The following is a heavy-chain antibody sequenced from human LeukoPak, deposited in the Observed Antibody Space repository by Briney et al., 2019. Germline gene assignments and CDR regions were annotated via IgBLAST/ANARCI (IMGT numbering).Heavy chain of an antibody. J-gene: IGHJ4*02. CDR3: ARDLNYGGNSGSDY. D-gene: IGHD4-23*01. V-gene: IGHV4-31*03. CDR2: IYYSGST. Sequence: TSETLSLTCTVSGGSINSGGYYWSWIRQHPGKGLEWIGHIYYSGSTYYNPSLKSRVTISADTSKNQFSLNLSSVTAADTAVYYCARDLNYGGNSGSDYWGQGTLVTVSS. CDR1: GGSINSGGYY.